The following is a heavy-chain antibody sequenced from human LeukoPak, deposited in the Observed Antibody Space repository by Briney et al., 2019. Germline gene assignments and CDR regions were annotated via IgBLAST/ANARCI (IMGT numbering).Heavy chain of an antibody. CDR2: INPSGGST. CDR3: ARDGSQWPRPYWFDP. Sequence: ASVKVSCKPSGYTFTNYYIHWVRQAPGQGLEWMGIINPSGGSTTYAQNFQGRVTMTGDTSTSTAYMELSSLRSEDTALYYCARDGSQWPRPYWFDPWGQGTLVTVSS. J-gene: IGHJ5*02. CDR1: GYTFTNYY. V-gene: IGHV1-46*01. D-gene: IGHD6-19*01.